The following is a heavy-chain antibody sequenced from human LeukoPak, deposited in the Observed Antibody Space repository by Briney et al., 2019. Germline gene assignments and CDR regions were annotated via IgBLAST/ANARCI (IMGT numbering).Heavy chain of an antibody. D-gene: IGHD3-10*01. V-gene: IGHV3-9*01. CDR3: VKRGPGTDRYFDY. CDR1: GFSFDNYA. J-gene: IGHJ4*02. CDR2: ISWNSADL. Sequence: GGSLRLSCAGSGFSFDNYAIHWVRQTPGEGLHWVSGISWNSADLVYADSVKGRFTISRDNARNSVSLQMNSLRPEDTALYYCVKRGPGTDRYFDYWGQGTLVSVSS.